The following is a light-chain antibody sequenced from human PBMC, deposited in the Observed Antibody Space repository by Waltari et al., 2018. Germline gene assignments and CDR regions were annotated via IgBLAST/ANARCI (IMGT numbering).Light chain of an antibody. CDR3: QQYYSGPRT. CDR2: WAS. V-gene: IGKV4-1*01. Sequence: DIVMTQSPDSLAVSLGERANIHCNSSQSVLYSSNDKNYLAWYQQKPRQPPRLLIYWASTRESGVPDRFSGSGSGTDFTLTISSLQAEDVAVYYCQQYYSGPRTFGQGTKVEIK. J-gene: IGKJ1*01. CDR1: QSVLYSSNDKNY.